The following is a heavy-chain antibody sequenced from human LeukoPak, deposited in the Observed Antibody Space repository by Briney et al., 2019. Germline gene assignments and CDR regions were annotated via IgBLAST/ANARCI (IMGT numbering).Heavy chain of an antibody. CDR1: GGSIDTINW. V-gene: IGHV4/OR15-8*01. D-gene: IGHD3-3*01. CDR3: ARLSDFWSDNYYYYGMDV. CDR2: VHHSGTT. J-gene: IGHJ6*02. Sequence: PSETLSLTCSVSGGSIDTINWWSWVRQPPGKGLEWIGEVHHSGTTSYNPSLRSRVTISVDTSKNQFSLKLSSVTAADTAVYYCARLSDFWSDNYYYYGMDVWGQGTTVAVPS.